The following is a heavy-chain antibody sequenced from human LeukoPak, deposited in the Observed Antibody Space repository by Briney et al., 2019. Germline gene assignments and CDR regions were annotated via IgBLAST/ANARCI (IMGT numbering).Heavy chain of an antibody. V-gene: IGHV3-23*01. CDR2: ISGSGGST. D-gene: IGHD3-22*01. Sequence: GGSLRLSCAASGFTFSSYAMSWVRQAPGKGPEWVSAISGSGGSTYYADSVKGRFTISRDNSKNTLYLQMNSLRAEDTAVYYCARDYYDSSGYYGGDYWGQGTLVTVSS. CDR1: GFTFSSYA. CDR3: ARDYYDSSGYYGGDY. J-gene: IGHJ4*02.